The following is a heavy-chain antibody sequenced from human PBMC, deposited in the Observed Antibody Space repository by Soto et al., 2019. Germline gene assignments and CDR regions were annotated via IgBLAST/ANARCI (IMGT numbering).Heavy chain of an antibody. CDR1: GGSISGYY. CDR2: INHSGST. J-gene: IGHJ6*03. Sequence: SETLSLTCTVSGGSISGYYWSWIRQPPGKGLEWIGEINHSGSTNYNPSLKSRVTISVDTSKNQFSLKLSSVTAADTAVYYCARVAVMIGAGYFYYYYMDVWGKGTTVTVSS. CDR3: ARVAVMIGAGYFYYYYMDV. D-gene: IGHD2-21*01. V-gene: IGHV4-34*01.